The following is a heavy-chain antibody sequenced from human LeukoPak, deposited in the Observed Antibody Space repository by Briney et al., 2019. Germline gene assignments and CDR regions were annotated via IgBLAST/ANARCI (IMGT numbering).Heavy chain of an antibody. V-gene: IGHV4-34*01. CDR1: GWSFSGFY. D-gene: IGHD6-13*01. J-gene: IGHJ4*02. CDR2: INHSGST. Sequence: PSETLSLTCAVYGWSFSGFYWSWMPQPPGMGLEGIGEINHSGSTNDNPSLKSRVTISVETSKNQFSLRVSSVTTGDTAVDYCARMREIAATGISGGDYWGEGTLVTVSS. CDR3: ARMREIAATGISGGDY.